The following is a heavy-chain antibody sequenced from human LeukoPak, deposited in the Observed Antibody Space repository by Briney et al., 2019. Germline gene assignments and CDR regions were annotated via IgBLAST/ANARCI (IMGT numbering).Heavy chain of an antibody. CDR3: ARDRNWNYYRFDP. Sequence: TGGSLRLSCAASGFTFSKYWMHWVRQAPGKGLVWVSRINSDGSNTSYADSVKGRFTTSRDNAENTLYLRMSSLRAEDTAVYYCARDRNWNYYRFDPSGQGTLVTVSS. J-gene: IGHJ5*02. CDR1: GFTFSKYW. CDR2: INSDGSNT. D-gene: IGHD1-7*01. V-gene: IGHV3-74*01.